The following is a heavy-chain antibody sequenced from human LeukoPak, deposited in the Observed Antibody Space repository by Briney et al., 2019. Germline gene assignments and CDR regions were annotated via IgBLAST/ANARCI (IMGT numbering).Heavy chain of an antibody. Sequence: SVKVSCKASGGTFSSYAISWVRQAPGQGLEWMGGIIPIFGTANYAQKFQGRVTITTDESTSTAYTELSSLRSEDTAVYYCARGIAAAGPFDYWGQGTLVTVSS. CDR3: ARGIAAAGPFDY. V-gene: IGHV1-69*05. D-gene: IGHD6-13*01. CDR2: IIPIFGTA. J-gene: IGHJ4*02. CDR1: GGTFSSYA.